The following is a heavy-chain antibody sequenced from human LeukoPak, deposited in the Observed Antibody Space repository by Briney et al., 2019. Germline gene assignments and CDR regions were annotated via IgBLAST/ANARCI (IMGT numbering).Heavy chain of an antibody. V-gene: IGHV1-69*05. J-gene: IGHJ4*02. CDR3: ARAYYGSGSLSDY. CDR2: IIPIFGTA. Sequence: SVKVSCKASGGTFSSYAISWVRQAPGQGLEWMGGIIPIFGTANYAQKLQGRVTMTTDTSTSTAYMELRSLRSDDTAVYYCARAYYGSGSLSDYWGQGTLVTVSS. CDR1: GGTFSSYA. D-gene: IGHD3-10*01.